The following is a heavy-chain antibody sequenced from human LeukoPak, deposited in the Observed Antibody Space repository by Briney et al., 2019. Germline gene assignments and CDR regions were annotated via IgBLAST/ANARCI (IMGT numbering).Heavy chain of an antibody. Sequence: SVKVSCKASGGTFSSYAISWVRQAPGQGLEWMGRIIPILGIANYAQEFQGRVTITADKSTSTAYMELSSLRSEDTAVYYCARDKGITIFGVTKNWFDPWGQGTLVTVSS. V-gene: IGHV1-69*04. CDR1: GGTFSSYA. CDR2: IIPILGIA. J-gene: IGHJ5*02. CDR3: ARDKGITIFGVTKNWFDP. D-gene: IGHD3-3*01.